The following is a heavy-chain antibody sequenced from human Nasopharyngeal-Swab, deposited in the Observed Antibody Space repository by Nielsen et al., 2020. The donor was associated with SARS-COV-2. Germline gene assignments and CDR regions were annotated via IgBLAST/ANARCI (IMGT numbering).Heavy chain of an antibody. CDR3: AGGSGYDTFDY. V-gene: IGHV3-21*01. Sequence: GESLKISCAASGFPFSSYSMNWVRQAPGKGLEWVSSISSSSSYIYYADSVKGRFTISRDNAKNSLYLQMNSLRAEDTAVYYCAGGSGYDTFDYWGQGTLVTVSS. CDR1: GFPFSSYS. J-gene: IGHJ4*02. D-gene: IGHD5-12*01. CDR2: ISSSSSYI.